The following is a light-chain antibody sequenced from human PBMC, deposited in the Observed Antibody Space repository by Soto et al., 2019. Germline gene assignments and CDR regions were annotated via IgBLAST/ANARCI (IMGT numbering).Light chain of an antibody. J-gene: IGKJ4*01. V-gene: IGKV1-12*01. CDR2: AAS. CDR3: QQAKGFPRT. Sequence: DIQMTQSPSSVSASVGDRVTITCRASQGIDTYLAWYQQKPGKAPNLLIYAASNLQNGVPSRFSGSGSGTDFTLTISSLQPEDFATYYCQQAKGFPRTFGGGTKVESK. CDR1: QGIDTY.